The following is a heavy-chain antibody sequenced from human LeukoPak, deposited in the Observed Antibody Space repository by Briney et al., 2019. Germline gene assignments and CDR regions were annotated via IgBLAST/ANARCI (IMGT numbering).Heavy chain of an antibody. Sequence: ASVKVSCKASGYTFTGYYMHWVRQAPGQGLEWMGWINPNSGGTNYAQKFQGRVTMTRDTSISTAYMELSRLRSDDTAVYYCASTTLMDSGGSGSYVLWGQGTLVTVSS. D-gene: IGHD3-10*01. V-gene: IGHV1-2*02. CDR1: GYTFTGYY. J-gene: IGHJ4*02. CDR2: INPNSGGT. CDR3: ASTTLMDSGGSGSYVL.